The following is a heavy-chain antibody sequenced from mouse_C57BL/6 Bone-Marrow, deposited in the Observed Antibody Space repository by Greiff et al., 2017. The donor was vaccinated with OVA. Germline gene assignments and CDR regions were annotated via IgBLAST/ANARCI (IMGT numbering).Heavy chain of an antibody. J-gene: IGHJ2*01. CDR1: GYTFTSYW. V-gene: IGHV1-7*01. D-gene: IGHD1-1*01. CDR3: ARRDTTVVANYIDY. Sequence: VQLQQSGAELAKPGASVKLSCKASGYTFTSYWMHWVKQRPGQGLEWIGYINPSSGYTKYNQKFKDKATLTADKSYSTAYMQLSSLTYEDSAVYYCARRDTTVVANYIDYWGQGTTLTVSS. CDR2: INPSSGYT.